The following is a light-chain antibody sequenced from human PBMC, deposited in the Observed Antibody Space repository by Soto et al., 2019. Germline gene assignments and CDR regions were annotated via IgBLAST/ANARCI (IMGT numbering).Light chain of an antibody. Sequence: EIVLTQSPGTLSLSPGERATLSCRTSQSVSSNYLAWYQQKPGQTPRLIIYGASSRATGIPDRFSGSGSGTDFTLTISRLEPEDFAVYYCQQYGNSPHMYTFGQGTKLEIK. J-gene: IGKJ2*01. CDR1: QSVSSNY. CDR2: GAS. V-gene: IGKV3-20*01. CDR3: QQYGNSPHMYT.